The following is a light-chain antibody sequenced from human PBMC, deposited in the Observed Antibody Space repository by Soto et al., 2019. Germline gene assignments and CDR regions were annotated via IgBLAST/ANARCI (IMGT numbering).Light chain of an antibody. CDR1: SSDVGGYNY. Sequence: QSVLTQPASVSGSPGQSITISCTGTSSDVGGYNYVSWYQHHPGKAPKLMISDVSDRPSGVSDRFSGSKSGNTASLTISGLQAEDEGDYYCSSYTSSSTLVFGGGTKLTVL. CDR2: DVS. V-gene: IGLV2-14*03. J-gene: IGLJ3*02. CDR3: SSYTSSSTLV.